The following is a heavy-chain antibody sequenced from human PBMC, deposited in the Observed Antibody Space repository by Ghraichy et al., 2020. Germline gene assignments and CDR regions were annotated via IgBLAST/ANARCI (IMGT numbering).Heavy chain of an antibody. J-gene: IGHJ6*02. V-gene: IGHV4-39*01. D-gene: IGHD3-10*01. CDR1: GGSISSTSYY. CDR2: IYYSGSI. Sequence: SETLSLTCTVSGGSISSTSYYWGWIRQPPGKGLEWIGSIYYSGSIYYNPSLKSRVTISVDTSKNQFSLKLNSVTAADTAVYYCARQEYFYGSGKYYSMDVWGQGTTVTVSS. CDR3: ARQEYFYGSGKYYSMDV.